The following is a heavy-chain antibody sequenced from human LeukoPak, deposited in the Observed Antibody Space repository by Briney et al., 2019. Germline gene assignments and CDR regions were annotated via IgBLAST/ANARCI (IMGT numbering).Heavy chain of an antibody. J-gene: IGHJ5*02. CDR1: GFTFSSYG. D-gene: IGHD1/OR15-1a*01. V-gene: IGHV3-30*03. CDR3: VRGGYNWDTDAGWFDP. Sequence: GGSLRLSCAASGFTFSSYGMHWVRQAPGKGLEWVAVISYDGSNKYYADSVRGRFTISRDNSKNTLYLQLNSLRSEDTAVYYCVRGGYNWDTDAGWFDPWGLGTLVTVSS. CDR2: ISYDGSNK.